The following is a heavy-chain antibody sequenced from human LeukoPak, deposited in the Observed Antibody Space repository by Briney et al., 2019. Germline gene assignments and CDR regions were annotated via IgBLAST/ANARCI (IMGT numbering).Heavy chain of an antibody. D-gene: IGHD6-19*01. J-gene: IGHJ1*01. V-gene: IGHV4-59*02. CDR1: GGSVSTYY. Sequence: SETLSLTCTVSGGSVSTYYWSWIRQPPGKGLEWIGYIHYSGSTNYNPSLKSRVTISVDTSKNQFSLKLSSVTAADTAVYYCATAGSGWDRNLFVEYFQHWGQGTLVTVSS. CDR2: IHYSGST. CDR3: ATAGSGWDRNLFVEYFQH.